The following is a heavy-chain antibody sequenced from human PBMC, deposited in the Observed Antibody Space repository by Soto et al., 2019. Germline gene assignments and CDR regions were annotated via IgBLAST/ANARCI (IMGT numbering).Heavy chain of an antibody. V-gene: IGHV4-59*01. CDR2: IYYSGST. CDR3: ARGVRTMVRGSYRNWFDP. D-gene: IGHD3-10*01. Sequence: SETLSLTCTVSGGSISSYYWSWIRQPPGKGLEWIGYIYYSGSTNYNPSLKSRVTISVDTSKNQFSLKLSSVTAADTAVYYCARGVRTMVRGSYRNWFDPWGQGTLVTVSS. J-gene: IGHJ5*02. CDR1: GGSISSYY.